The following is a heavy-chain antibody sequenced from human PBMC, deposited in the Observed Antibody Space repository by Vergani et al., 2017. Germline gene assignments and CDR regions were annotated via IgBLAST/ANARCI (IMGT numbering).Heavy chain of an antibody. D-gene: IGHD2-8*01. CDR1: GGSFSGYY. V-gene: IGHV4-34*01. J-gene: IGHJ3*02. CDR3: ARDEYCTNGVCYKAFDI. Sequence: QVQLQQWGAGLLKPSETLSLTCAVHGGSFSGYYWSWIRQHPGKGLEWIGYIYYSGSTYYNPSLKSRVTKSVDTSKNQFSLKLSSVTAADTAVYYCARDEYCTNGVCYKAFDIWGQGTMVTVSS. CDR2: IYYSGST.